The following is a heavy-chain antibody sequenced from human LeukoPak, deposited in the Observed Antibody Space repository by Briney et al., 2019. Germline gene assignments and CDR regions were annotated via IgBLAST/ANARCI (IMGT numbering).Heavy chain of an antibody. CDR2: IYTSGST. D-gene: IGHD1-7*01. Sequence: SSETLSLTCTVSGGSISSYYWSWIRQPPGKGLEWIGYIYTSGSTNYNPSLKSRVTISVDTSKNQFSLKLSSVTAADTAVYYCARHRLELRRGDYYYYMDVWGKGTTVTVSS. V-gene: IGHV4-4*09. CDR1: GGSISSYY. CDR3: ARHRLELRRGDYYYYMDV. J-gene: IGHJ6*03.